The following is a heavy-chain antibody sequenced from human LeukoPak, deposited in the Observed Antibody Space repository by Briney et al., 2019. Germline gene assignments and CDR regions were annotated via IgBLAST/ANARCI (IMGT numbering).Heavy chain of an antibody. CDR1: GGSISGSTYY. V-gene: IGHV4-39*01. Sequence: PSETLSLTCTVSGGSISGSTYYWGWIRQPPGKGLEWIGSIFYGGGTYYNPSLKSRVTISVDTSKNQFSLTLSSVTAADTAVYYCTRRGGYFQSSGFVDYWGQGTLVTVSS. D-gene: IGHD3-22*01. CDR3: TRRGGYFQSSGFVDY. CDR2: IFYGGGT. J-gene: IGHJ4*02.